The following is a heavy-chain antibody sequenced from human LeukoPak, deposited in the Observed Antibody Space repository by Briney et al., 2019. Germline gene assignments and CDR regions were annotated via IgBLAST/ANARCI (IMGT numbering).Heavy chain of an antibody. J-gene: IGHJ6*03. Sequence: PSETLSLTCAVYGGSFSGYYWSWIRQPPGKGLEWIGEINHSGSTNYNPSLKSRVTISVDTYKNQFSLKLSSVTAADTAVYYCARGRMAARYYYYYMDVWGKGTTVTVSS. CDR3: ARGRMAARYYYYYMDV. D-gene: IGHD6-6*01. CDR1: GGSFSGYY. V-gene: IGHV4-34*01. CDR2: INHSGST.